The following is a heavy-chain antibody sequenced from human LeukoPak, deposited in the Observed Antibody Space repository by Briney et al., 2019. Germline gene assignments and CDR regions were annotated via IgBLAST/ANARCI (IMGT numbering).Heavy chain of an antibody. V-gene: IGHV1-18*01. Sequence: SVKVSCKASGYTFTSYGISWVRQAPGQGLEWMGWISAYNGNTNYAQKFQGRVTMTRNTSISTAYMELNSLRSEDTAVYYCARAPLGMVRGPMEDPWGQGTLVTVSS. D-gene: IGHD3-10*01. J-gene: IGHJ5*02. CDR2: ISAYNGNT. CDR1: GYTFTSYG. CDR3: ARAPLGMVRGPMEDP.